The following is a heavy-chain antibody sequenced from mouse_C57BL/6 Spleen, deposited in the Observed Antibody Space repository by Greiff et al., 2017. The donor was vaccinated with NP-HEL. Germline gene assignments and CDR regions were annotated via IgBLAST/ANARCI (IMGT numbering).Heavy chain of an antibody. CDR2: IDPSDSYT. D-gene: IGHD2-10*01. CDR3: ARSYYGNYGAY. CDR1: GYTFTSYW. Sequence: VQLQQPGAELVMPGASVKLSCKASGYTFTSYWMHWVKQRPGQGLEWIGEIDPSDSYTNYNQKFKGKSTLTVDKSSSTAYMQLSSLTSEDSAVYYCARSYYGNYGAYWGQGTLVTVSA. J-gene: IGHJ3*01. V-gene: IGHV1-69*01.